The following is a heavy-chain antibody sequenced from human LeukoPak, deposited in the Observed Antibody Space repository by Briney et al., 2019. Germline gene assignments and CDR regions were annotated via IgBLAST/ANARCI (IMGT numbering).Heavy chain of an antibody. J-gene: IGHJ3*02. V-gene: IGHV4-59*01. CDR3: ARSRSGYSYDHAAFEI. CDR2: IGYRGST. D-gene: IGHD5-18*01. Sequence: SETLSLTCTVSGDSISTYYWSWIRQPPGKGLEWIAYIGYRGSTTYNPSLRSRVTISVDTSRNQFSLKLYSVTAADTAVYYCARSRSGYSYDHAAFEIWGQGTMVTVSS. CDR1: GDSISTYY.